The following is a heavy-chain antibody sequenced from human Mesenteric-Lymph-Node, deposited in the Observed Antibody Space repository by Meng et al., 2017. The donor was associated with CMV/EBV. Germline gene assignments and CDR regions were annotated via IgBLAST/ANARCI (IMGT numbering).Heavy chain of an antibody. CDR3: ARDPNTAGGFDP. J-gene: IGHJ5*02. Sequence: SETLSLTCSVSGGSISNDLYYWGWIRQPPGKGLQWIGYIYYTGSTNYNPSLKSRVTISLDTSKNQFSLKLTSVTSADTAVYYCARDPNTAGGFDPWGQGTLVTVSS. CDR2: IYYTGST. D-gene: IGHD2-8*01. CDR1: GGSISNDLYY. V-gene: IGHV4-61*01.